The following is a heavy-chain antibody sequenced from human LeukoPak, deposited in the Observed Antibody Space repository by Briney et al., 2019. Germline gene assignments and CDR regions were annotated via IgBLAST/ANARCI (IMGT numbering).Heavy chain of an antibody. V-gene: IGHV3-11*01. CDR1: GFTFSNAW. D-gene: IGHD6-19*01. CDR2: ISSSGSTI. CDR3: ATDPSIAVAGPYYFDY. Sequence: PGGSLRLSCAASGFTFSNAWMSWIRQAPGKGLEWVSYISSSGSTIYYADSVKGRFTISRDNAKNSLYLQMNSLRAEDTAVYYCATDPSIAVAGPYYFDYWGQGTLVTVSS. J-gene: IGHJ4*02.